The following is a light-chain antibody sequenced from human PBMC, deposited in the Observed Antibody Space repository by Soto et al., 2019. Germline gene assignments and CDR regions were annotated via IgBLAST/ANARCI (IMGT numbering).Light chain of an antibody. CDR1: SSDVGSYNL. Sequence: QSALTQPASVAGSPGQSITISCTGTSSDVGSYNLVSWYQQHPGKAPKLMIYEVNKRPSGVSNRFSGSKSRNTASLTISGLQAEDEADYYCCSYGGSSALDLIIGGGTKLTVL. CDR2: EVN. V-gene: IGLV2-23*02. CDR3: CSYGGSSALDLI. J-gene: IGLJ2*01.